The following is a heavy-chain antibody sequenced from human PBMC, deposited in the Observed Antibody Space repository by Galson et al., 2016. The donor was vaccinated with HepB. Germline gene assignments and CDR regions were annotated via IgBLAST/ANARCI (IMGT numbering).Heavy chain of an antibody. J-gene: IGHJ3*01. CDR2: ISSSVSTI. V-gene: IGHV3-48*02. CDR3: ARELVRSSFDL. CDR1: GFTFSRSG. D-gene: IGHD3-10*01. Sequence: SLRLSCAGSGFTFSRSGLDWVRQAPGKGLQWVSYISSSVSTIYYADSVMGRFTISRDNAKNSVYLQMHSLRDEDTAVYYCARELVRSSFDLWGQGKMVTVSS.